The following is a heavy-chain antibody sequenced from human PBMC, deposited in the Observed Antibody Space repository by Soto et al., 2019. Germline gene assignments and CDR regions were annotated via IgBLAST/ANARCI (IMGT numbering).Heavy chain of an antibody. Sequence: EVQLLESGGGLVQPGGSLRLSCAASGFTFSSYAMSWVRQAPGKGLEWVSAFSGSGGSTYYADSVKGRFTISRDNCKNSLYLRLSSLTDADTAVYDCARAQAIGRQWLVQGCMGVWGQGTTVTVCS. CDR1: GFTFSSYA. CDR3: ARAQAIGRQWLVQGCMGV. CDR2: FSGSGGST. D-gene: IGHD6-19*01. V-gene: IGHV3-23*01. J-gene: IGHJ6*02.